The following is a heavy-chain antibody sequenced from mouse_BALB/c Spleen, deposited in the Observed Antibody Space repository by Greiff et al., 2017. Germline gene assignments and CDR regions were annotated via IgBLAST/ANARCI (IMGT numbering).Heavy chain of an antibody. CDR1: GFTFSSYA. CDR3: ARETGTTYAMDY. Sequence: EVHLVESGGGLVKPGGSLKLSCAASGFTFSSYAMSWVRQSPEKRLEWVAEISSGGSYTYYPDTVTGRFTISRDNAKNTLYLEMSSLRSEDTAMYYCARETGTTYAMDYWGQGTSVTVSS. D-gene: IGHD4-1*01. V-gene: IGHV5-9-4*01. CDR2: ISSGGSYT. J-gene: IGHJ4*01.